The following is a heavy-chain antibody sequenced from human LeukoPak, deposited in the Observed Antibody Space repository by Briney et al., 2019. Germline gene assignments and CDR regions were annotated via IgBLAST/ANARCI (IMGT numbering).Heavy chain of an antibody. V-gene: IGHV3-23*01. J-gene: IGHJ4*02. Sequence: PGGSLRLSCAASGFTFSSYAMSWVRQAPGKGLEWVSANSGSGGSTYYADSVKGRFTISRDNSKNTLYLQMNSLRAEDTAVYYCAKGPSYSYGWAPSDYWGQGTLVTVSS. CDR3: AKGPSYSYGWAPSDY. CDR2: NSGSGGST. CDR1: GFTFSSYA. D-gene: IGHD5-18*01.